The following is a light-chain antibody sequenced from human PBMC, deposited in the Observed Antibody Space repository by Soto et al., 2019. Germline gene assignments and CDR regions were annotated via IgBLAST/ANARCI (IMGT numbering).Light chain of an antibody. CDR2: DVT. CDR1: SSDVGDNNY. CDR3: SSYTSSSTLYV. J-gene: IGLJ1*01. Sequence: QSALTQPASVSGSPGQSITISCTGTSSDVGDNNYVSWYQQHPGKAPKLMIYDVTHRPSGISNRFSGSKSGNTASLTISGLQAEDEADYYCSSYTSSSTLYVFGRGTKLTAL. V-gene: IGLV2-14*01.